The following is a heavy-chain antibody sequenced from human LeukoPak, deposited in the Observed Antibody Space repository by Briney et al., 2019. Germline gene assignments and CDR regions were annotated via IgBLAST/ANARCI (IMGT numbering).Heavy chain of an antibody. CDR3: ARGPDIAAAGTARYNWFDP. CDR2: IIPIFGTA. CDR1: GGTFSSYA. Sequence: GASVKVSCKASGGTFSSYAISWVRQAPGQGLEWMGGIIPIFGTANYAQKFQSRVTITTDESTSTAYMELSSLRSEDTAVYYCARGPDIAAAGTARYNWFDPWGQGTLVTVSS. V-gene: IGHV1-69*05. D-gene: IGHD6-13*01. J-gene: IGHJ5*02.